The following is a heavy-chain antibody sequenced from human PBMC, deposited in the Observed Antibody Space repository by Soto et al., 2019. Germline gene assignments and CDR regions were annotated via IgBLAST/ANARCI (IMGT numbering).Heavy chain of an antibody. CDR1: GGSISSGDYY. J-gene: IGHJ4*02. V-gene: IGHV4-30-4*01. Sequence: KPSETLSLTCTVSGGSISSGDYYWSWIRQPPGKGLEWIGYIYYSGGTYYNPSLKSRVTISVDTSKNQFSLKLSSVTAADTAVYYCAREVVVPAAIPFTWGQGTLVTVSS. CDR3: AREVVVPAAIPFT. D-gene: IGHD2-2*01. CDR2: IYYSGGT.